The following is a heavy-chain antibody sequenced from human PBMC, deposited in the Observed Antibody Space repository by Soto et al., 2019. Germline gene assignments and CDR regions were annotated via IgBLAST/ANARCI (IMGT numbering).Heavy chain of an antibody. CDR3: TWRSGNYYDY. J-gene: IGHJ4*02. CDR2: ITGSDGVK. CDR1: GFTLTSNG. V-gene: IGHV3-23*01. Sequence: EVQLLESGGGLVQPGGSLRLCCAAPGFTLTSNGMSWVRKAPGKGLQWVSGITGSDGVKFYEDSVKGRFTLARDTSKSALCLQMNSLRNEDTAVYYCTWRSGNYYDYWGQGTLVTVSS. D-gene: IGHD1-26*01.